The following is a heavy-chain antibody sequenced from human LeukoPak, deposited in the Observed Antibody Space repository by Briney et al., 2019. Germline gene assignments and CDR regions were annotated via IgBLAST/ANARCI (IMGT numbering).Heavy chain of an antibody. CDR2: INHSGST. D-gene: IGHD6-13*01. CDR1: GGSFSGYY. CDR3: ARDSSSCYRGEYYFDY. V-gene: IGHV4-34*01. J-gene: IGHJ4*02. Sequence: NPSETLSLTCAVYGGSFSGYYWRWIRQPPGKGLEWIGEINHSGSTNYNPSLKSRVTISVDTSKNQFSLKLSSVTAADTAVYYCARDSSSCYRGEYYFDYWGQGTLVTVSS.